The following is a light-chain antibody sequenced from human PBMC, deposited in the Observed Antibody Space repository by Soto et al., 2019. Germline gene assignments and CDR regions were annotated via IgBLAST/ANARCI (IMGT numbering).Light chain of an antibody. Sequence: DIQPTQSPSTLSASVGDRVIITCRASQRISGWMAWYQQKPGKAPNLLIYKTLKTGVPSRFSGSGSGTEFTLIISSLQPDDFATYYCQQYHTYSFGQGTTVEIK. CDR3: QQYHTYS. V-gene: IGKV1-5*03. CDR1: QRISGW. CDR2: KT. J-gene: IGKJ1*01.